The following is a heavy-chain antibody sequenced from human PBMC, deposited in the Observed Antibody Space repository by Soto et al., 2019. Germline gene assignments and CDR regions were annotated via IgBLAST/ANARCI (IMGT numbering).Heavy chain of an antibody. CDR2: TYYKSQWYN. CDR3: ARLGVSLVRGVILDYYGMDI. J-gene: IGHJ6*02. V-gene: IGHV6-1*01. CDR1: GDSVFSNSAA. D-gene: IGHD3-10*01. Sequence: QTLSLTCVISGDSVFSNSAAWNWIRQSPSRGLEWLGRTYYKSQWYNDYAVSMKGRITINPDTSKNHFSLQLNSVTPEDTAVYYCARLGVSLVRGVILDYYGMDIWRQGTTVTVYS.